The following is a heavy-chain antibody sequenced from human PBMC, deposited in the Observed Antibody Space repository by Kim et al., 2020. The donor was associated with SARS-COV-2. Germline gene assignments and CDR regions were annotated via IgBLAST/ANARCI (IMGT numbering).Heavy chain of an antibody. D-gene: IGHD3-22*01. Sequence: GGSLRLSCAASGFTFSSYAIHWVRQAPGKGLEWVAVISYDGNIKYYADSVKGRFTISRDNSKNTVYLQMNSLRAEDTAVYYCARDVEDKLVVVIGFDYHMDVWGQGTTVTVSS. V-gene: IGHV3-30*04. CDR1: GFTFSSYA. J-gene: IGHJ6*02. CDR2: ISYDGNIK. CDR3: ARDVEDKLVVVIGFDYHMDV.